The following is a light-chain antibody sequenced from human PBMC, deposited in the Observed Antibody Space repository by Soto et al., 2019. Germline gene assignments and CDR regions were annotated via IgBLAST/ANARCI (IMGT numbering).Light chain of an antibody. CDR3: QQYGYLIT. Sequence: EIVLTQSPGTLSLSPGDTATLSCRASQSVSSTYLAWYQQKPGQAPRLLIYGESSRATGIPDRFSGSGSGTDFTLTSSGLEPEDFAVYYCQQYGYLITFGQGTRLEIK. CDR2: GES. J-gene: IGKJ5*01. CDR1: QSVSSTY. V-gene: IGKV3-20*01.